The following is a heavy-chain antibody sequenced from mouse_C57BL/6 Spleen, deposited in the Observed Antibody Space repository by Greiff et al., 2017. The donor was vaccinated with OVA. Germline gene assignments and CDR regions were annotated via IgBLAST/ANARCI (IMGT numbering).Heavy chain of an antibody. CDR1: GYTFTSYW. CDR2: IYPGSGST. D-gene: IGHD1-1*01. J-gene: IGHJ2*01. CDR3: ARSDYYGSSPYYFDY. V-gene: IGHV1-55*01. Sequence: VQLQQSGAELVKPGASVKMSCKASGYTFTSYWITWVKQRPGQGLEWIGDIYPGSGSTNYNEKFKSKATLTVDTSSSTAYMQLSSLTSEDSAVYYCARSDYYGSSPYYFDYWGQGTTLTVSS.